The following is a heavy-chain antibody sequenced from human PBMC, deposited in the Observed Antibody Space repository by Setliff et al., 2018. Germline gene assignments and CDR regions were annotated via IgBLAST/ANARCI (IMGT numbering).Heavy chain of an antibody. CDR2: IKQDGSEK. J-gene: IGHJ4*02. D-gene: IGHD6-6*01. Sequence: GGSLRLSCAASGFTFSNYWMSWVRQAPGKGLEWVANIKQDGSEKYYVDSVKGRFTISRDNAKNSLYLQMNSLRAEDTAVYYCASTQRGTSSECWGQGTLVTVSS. CDR3: ASTQRGTSSEC. CDR1: GFTFSNYW. V-gene: IGHV3-7*03.